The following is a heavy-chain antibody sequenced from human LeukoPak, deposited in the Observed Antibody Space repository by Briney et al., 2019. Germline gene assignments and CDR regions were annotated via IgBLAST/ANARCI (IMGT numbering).Heavy chain of an antibody. CDR2: IYPGDFEI. J-gene: IGHJ4*02. CDR1: GYTFTNYW. V-gene: IGHV5-51*01. CDR3: ARRGTGFGDT. D-gene: IGHD3-10*01. Sequence: PGESLKISCKAFGYTFTNYWIGWVRQMPGKGLDWMGIIYPGDFEIRYSPSVQGQVTISPDKSISTAYLQWNSLRASDTAMYYCARRGTGFGDTWGQGTLVTVSS.